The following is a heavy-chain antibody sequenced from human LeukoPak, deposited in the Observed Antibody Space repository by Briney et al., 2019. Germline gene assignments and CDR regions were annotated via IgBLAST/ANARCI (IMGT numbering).Heavy chain of an antibody. CDR3: ARQLPSNYYGSGRSWFDP. D-gene: IGHD3-10*01. V-gene: IGHV5-51*01. J-gene: IGHJ5*02. CDR1: GYSFTSYW. CDR2: IYPGDSDT. Sequence: GESLKISCKGSGYSFTSYWIGWVRQMPGKGLEWMGIIYPGDSDTRYSPSFQGQVTISADKSISTAYLQWSSLKASDTAMYYCARQLPSNYYGSGRSWFDPWGQGTLVTVSS.